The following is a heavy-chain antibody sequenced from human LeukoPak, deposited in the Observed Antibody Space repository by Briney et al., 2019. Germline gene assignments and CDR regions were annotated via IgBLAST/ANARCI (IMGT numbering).Heavy chain of an antibody. D-gene: IGHD1-1*01. Sequence: GGSLRLSCAASGFTFSNDWMNWGRQAPGKGLECVANIKQDGSETYYADSVKGRFTISRDNAKNSLYLQMNSLRAEDTAVYYCARDTTTPAPGAFDIWGQGTMVTVFS. CDR1: GFTFSNDW. V-gene: IGHV3-7*01. CDR2: IKQDGSET. CDR3: ARDTTTPAPGAFDI. J-gene: IGHJ3*02.